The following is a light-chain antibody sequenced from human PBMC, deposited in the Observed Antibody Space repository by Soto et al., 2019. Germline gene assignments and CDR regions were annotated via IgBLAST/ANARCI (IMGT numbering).Light chain of an antibody. V-gene: IGKV3-15*01. CDR2: GAS. CDR3: QQYHAWPFT. CDR1: QSIYSS. J-gene: IGKJ3*01. Sequence: EIVMTQSPASLSVSPGGRATLSCRASQSIYSSLGWYQQKPGLAPRLLIYGASTRATGIPARFSGSGSGTGFTLTISSLQSADFAIYYCQQYHAWPFTFGPGTKVDIK.